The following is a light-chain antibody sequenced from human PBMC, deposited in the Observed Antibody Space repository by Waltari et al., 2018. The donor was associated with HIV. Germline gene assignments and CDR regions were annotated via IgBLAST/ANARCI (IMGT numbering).Light chain of an antibody. CDR3: QQYYSYPLT. J-gene: IGKJ1*01. CDR1: QGISSS. V-gene: IGKV1-8*01. Sequence: AIRMTQSPSSFSASTGDRVTITCRASQGISSSLAWYQQKPGKAPKLLIYGASTLQSGVPSRFSGSGSGTDFTLTISCLQSEDFATYYCQQYYSYPLTFGQGTKVEIK. CDR2: GAS.